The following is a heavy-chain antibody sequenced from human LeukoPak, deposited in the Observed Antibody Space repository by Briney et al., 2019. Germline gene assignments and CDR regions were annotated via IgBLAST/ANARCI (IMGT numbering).Heavy chain of an antibody. CDR3: ARDRDRDIIGDGMDV. D-gene: IGHD2-15*01. V-gene: IGHV3-30*04. J-gene: IGHJ6*04. Sequence: GRSLRLSCAASGFTFRNYAMNWVRQAPGKGLEWLAVLSHDAKNKFYAGSVKGRFTISRDNSKNTLDLQMNSLRPEDTAVYYCARDRDRDIIGDGMDVWGKGTTVTVSS. CDR2: LSHDAKNK. CDR1: GFTFRNYA.